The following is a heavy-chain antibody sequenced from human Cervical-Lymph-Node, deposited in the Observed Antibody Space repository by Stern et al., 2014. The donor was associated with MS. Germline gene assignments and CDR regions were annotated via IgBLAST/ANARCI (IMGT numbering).Heavy chain of an antibody. CDR2: IIPIFGTA. D-gene: IGHD1-20*01. V-gene: IGHV1-69*01. CDR1: GGPFSSYA. CDR3: ASVSGITGNTGVDY. Sequence: QVQLVESGAEVKKPGSSVKVSCKASGGPFSSYAISWVRQAPGQGLEWVGGIIPIFGTANYAQKFQGRVTITADESTSTAYMELSSLRSEDTAVYYCASVSGITGNTGVDYWGQGTLVTVSS. J-gene: IGHJ4*02.